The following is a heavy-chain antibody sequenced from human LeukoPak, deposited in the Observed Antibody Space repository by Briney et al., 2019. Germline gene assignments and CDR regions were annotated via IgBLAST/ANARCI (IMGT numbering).Heavy chain of an antibody. CDR1: GYSISSGYY. J-gene: IGHJ6*03. CDR3: ARQHNWNYVDYYYYMDV. V-gene: IGHV4-38-2*02. CDR2: IYHSGST. Sequence: PSETLSLTCTVSGYSISSGYYWGWIRQPPVQGLEWIGSIYHSGSTYYNPSLMSRVTISVDTSKNQFSLKLTSVTAADTAVYYCARQHNWNYVDYYYYMDVWGKGTTVTVSS. D-gene: IGHD1-7*01.